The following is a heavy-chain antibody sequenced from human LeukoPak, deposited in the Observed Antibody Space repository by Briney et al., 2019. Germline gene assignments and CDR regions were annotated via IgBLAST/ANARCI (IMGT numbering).Heavy chain of an antibody. Sequence: SETLSLTCAVYGGSFSGYYWSWIRQPPGKGLEWVGEINHSGSTNYNPSLKSRVTISVDTSKNQFSLKLSSVTAADTAVYYCARATGRWGQGTLVTVSS. J-gene: IGHJ4*02. CDR3: ARATGR. D-gene: IGHD3-10*01. CDR2: INHSGST. CDR1: GGSFSGYY. V-gene: IGHV4-34*01.